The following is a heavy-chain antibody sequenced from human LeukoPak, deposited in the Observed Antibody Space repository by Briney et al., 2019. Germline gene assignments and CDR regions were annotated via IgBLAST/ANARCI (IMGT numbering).Heavy chain of an antibody. V-gene: IGHV4-59*01. Sequence: SETVSLTCTVSGGSISSYYWSRIRQPPGKGLEWIGYIYYSGSTNYNPSLKSRVTISVDTSKNQFSLKLSSVTAADTAVYYCAREDGYNFIYWGQGTLVTVSS. CDR1: GGSISSYY. D-gene: IGHD5-24*01. CDR2: IYYSGST. CDR3: AREDGYNFIY. J-gene: IGHJ4*02.